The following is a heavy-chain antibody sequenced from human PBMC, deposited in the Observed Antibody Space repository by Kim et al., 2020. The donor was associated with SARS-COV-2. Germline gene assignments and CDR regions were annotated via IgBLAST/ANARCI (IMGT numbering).Heavy chain of an antibody. J-gene: IGHJ6*02. CDR3: ARDLETKGYSSGWYGFYYYYGMDG. D-gene: IGHD6-19*01. V-gene: IGHV1-2*02. Sequence: ASVKVSCKASGYTFTGYYMHWVRQAPGQGLEWMGWINPNSGGTNYAQKFQGRVTMTRDTSISTAYMELSRLRSDDTAVYYCARDLETKGYSSGWYGFYYYYGMDGWGQGTTVTVSS. CDR1: GYTFTGYY. CDR2: INPNSGGT.